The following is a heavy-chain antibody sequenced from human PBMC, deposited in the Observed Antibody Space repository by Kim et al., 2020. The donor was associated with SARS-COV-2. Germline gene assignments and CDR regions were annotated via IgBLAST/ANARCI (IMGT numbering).Heavy chain of an antibody. J-gene: IGHJ3*01. CDR2: INAGNGNT. V-gene: IGHV1-3*01. Sequence: ASVKVSCKASGYTFTSYAMHWVRQAPGQRLEWMGWINAGNGNTKYLQKFQGRVTITRDTSASTAYMELSSLRSEDTAVYYCARVVVTAGDAFDVWGQGTMVTVS. CDR1: GYTFTSYA. CDR3: ARVVVTAGDAFDV. D-gene: IGHD2-21*02.